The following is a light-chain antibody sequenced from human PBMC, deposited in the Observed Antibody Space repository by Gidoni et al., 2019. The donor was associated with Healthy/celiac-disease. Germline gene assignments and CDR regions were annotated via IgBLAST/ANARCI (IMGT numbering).Light chain of an antibody. CDR1: QSVSSN. Sequence: EIVMTQSPATLSVSPGERATLSCRASQSVSSNLAWYQQKPGQAPRLLIYGASTRATGITARLSGSGSGTEFTLTISSLQSEDCAVYYWQQYNNWPPWTFGQGTKVEIK. J-gene: IGKJ1*01. CDR3: QQYNNWPPWT. CDR2: GAS. V-gene: IGKV3-15*01.